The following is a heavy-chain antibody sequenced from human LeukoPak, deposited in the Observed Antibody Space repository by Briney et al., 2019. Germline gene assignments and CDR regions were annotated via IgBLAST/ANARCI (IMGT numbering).Heavy chain of an antibody. J-gene: IGHJ4*02. D-gene: IGHD1-26*01. CDR2: ILYDGTNK. Sequence: WGSLRLSCAASGFTFSSYGMHWVRQAPGKGLEWVAVILYDGTNKYYADSVKGRFTISRDNSKNTLYLQMNSLRAEDTAVYYCARGPYSGSYPELWGQGTLVTVSS. V-gene: IGHV3-33*01. CDR1: GFTFSSYG. CDR3: ARGPYSGSYPEL.